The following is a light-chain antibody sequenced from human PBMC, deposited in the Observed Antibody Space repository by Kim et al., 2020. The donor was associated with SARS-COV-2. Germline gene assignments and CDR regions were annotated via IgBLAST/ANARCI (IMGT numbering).Light chain of an antibody. CDR3: QQYGSSPGT. CDR2: GAS. J-gene: IGKJ1*01. Sequence: SPGERATLSCRASQSVSSSYLAWYQQKPGQAPRLLIYGASSRATGIPDRFGGSGSGTDFTLTISRLEPEDFAVYYCQQYGSSPGTFGQGTKVDIK. CDR1: QSVSSSY. V-gene: IGKV3-20*01.